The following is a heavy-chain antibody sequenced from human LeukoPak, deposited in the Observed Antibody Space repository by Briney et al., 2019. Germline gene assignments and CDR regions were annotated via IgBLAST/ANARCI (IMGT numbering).Heavy chain of an antibody. D-gene: IGHD2-15*01. CDR2: MNPNSGNT. J-gene: IGHJ4*02. CDR3: RVVVVVAATNDY. Sequence: GASVKVSCKASGYTFTSYDINWVRQATGQGLEWMGWMNPNSGNTGYAQKFQGRVTITRNTSISTAYMELSSLRSEDTAVYYCRVVVVVAATNDYWGQGTLVTVSS. V-gene: IGHV1-8*03. CDR1: GYTFTSYD.